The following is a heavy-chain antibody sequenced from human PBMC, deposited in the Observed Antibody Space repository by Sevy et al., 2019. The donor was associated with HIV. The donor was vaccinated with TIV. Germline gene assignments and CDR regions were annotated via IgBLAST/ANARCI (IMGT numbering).Heavy chain of an antibody. J-gene: IGHJ3*02. CDR1: GSTFRSDI. CDR2: ISSTSSYI. V-gene: IGHV3-21*01. Sequence: GGSLRLSCAASGSTFRSDIMNWVRQAPGKGLEWVSSISSTSSYIYYADSVKGRFTISRDNAKNSVYLQMNSLRAEDTAVYYCERDGKFYDAFDIWGQGTMVTVSS. CDR3: ERDGKFYDAFDI.